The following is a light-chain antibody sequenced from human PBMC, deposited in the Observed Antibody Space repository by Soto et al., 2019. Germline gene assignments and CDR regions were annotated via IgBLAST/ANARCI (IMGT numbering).Light chain of an antibody. V-gene: IGKV3-15*01. CDR1: QSVSSSY. CDR3: QQYNSWPRT. Sequence: EIVLTQSPGTLSLSHGERATLSCRASQSVSSSYLAWYQQKPGQAPRLLIYGASSRATGIPARFSGSGSGTEFTLTITSLQSEDFAVYYCQQYNSWPRTFGQGTKVDI. CDR2: GAS. J-gene: IGKJ1*01.